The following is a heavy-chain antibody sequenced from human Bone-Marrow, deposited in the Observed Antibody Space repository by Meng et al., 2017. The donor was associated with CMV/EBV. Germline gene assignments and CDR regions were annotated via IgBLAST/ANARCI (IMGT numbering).Heavy chain of an antibody. D-gene: IGHD6-6*01. CDR1: GFTFGDYA. V-gene: IGHV3-49*04. CDR2: IRSKAYGETT. CDR3: TRECEMILKQLVPYYYGMDV. Sequence: GGSLRLSCTASGFTFGDYAMSWVRQAPGKGLEWVGFIRSKAYGETTEYAASVKGRFTISRDDSKSIAYLQMNSLKTEDTAVYYCTRECEMILKQLVPYYYGMDVCGQGTTVTVSS. J-gene: IGHJ6*02.